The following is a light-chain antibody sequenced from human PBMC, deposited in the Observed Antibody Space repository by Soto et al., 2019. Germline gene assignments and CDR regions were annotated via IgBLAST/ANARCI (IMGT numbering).Light chain of an antibody. CDR2: GAS. V-gene: IGKV3-20*01. Sequence: DIVLTQSPGTLYLSPGERATLSSRASQIISSTYLGWYQQKPGQAPRLLIYGASSRATGIPDRFSGSGSGTDFTLTISRLEPEDFSVYYCQHYGTSLYTFGQATKLEIK. J-gene: IGKJ2*01. CDR3: QHYGTSLYT. CDR1: QIISSTY.